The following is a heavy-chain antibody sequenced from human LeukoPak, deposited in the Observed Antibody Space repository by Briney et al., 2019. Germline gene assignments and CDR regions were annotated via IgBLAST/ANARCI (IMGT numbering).Heavy chain of an antibody. J-gene: IGHJ4*02. CDR2: IESKTDGGTT. CDR1: GFSFSDAW. D-gene: IGHD6-6*01. Sequence: NPGGSLRLSCAASGFSFSDAWMSWVRQIPGKGLEWVGRIESKTDGGTTDYAAPVKGRFTISRDDSTNTLYLQMNSLRAADTAVYYCARDKGTSYLSSFDYWGQGTLVTVSS. CDR3: ARDKGTSYLSSFDY. V-gene: IGHV3-15*04.